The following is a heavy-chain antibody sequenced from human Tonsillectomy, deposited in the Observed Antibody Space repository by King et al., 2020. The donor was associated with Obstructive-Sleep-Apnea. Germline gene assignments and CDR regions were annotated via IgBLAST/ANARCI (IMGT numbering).Heavy chain of an antibody. D-gene: IGHD3-9*01. J-gene: IGHJ3*02. Sequence: VQLVESGGGLVQPGRSLRLSCAASGFTFDDYAMHWVRQAPGKGLEWVSGISWNSGSIGYADSVKGRFTISRDNAKNSLYLQMNSLRAEDTALYYCAKDNHILRYFAWLLSPHAFDIWGQGTMVTVSS. CDR3: AKDNHILRYFAWLLSPHAFDI. CDR2: ISWNSGSI. V-gene: IGHV3-9*01. CDR1: GFTFDDYA.